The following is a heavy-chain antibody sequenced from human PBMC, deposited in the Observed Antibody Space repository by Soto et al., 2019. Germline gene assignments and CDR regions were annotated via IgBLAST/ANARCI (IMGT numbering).Heavy chain of an antibody. Sequence: QVQPVESGGGVVQPGTSLRVSCVASGFTFRSYVIHRVRQAPGKGLEWVAPTSYDGSDKYYDDPVRGRFTISRDNSRNTVDLETDSLRPEDQALYYGARGGTTGWLDVWGQGTLVSGSS. CDR3: ARGGTTGWLDV. D-gene: IGHD2-15*01. CDR2: TSYDGSDK. CDR1: GFTFRSYV. J-gene: IGHJ1*01. V-gene: IGHV3-30*19.